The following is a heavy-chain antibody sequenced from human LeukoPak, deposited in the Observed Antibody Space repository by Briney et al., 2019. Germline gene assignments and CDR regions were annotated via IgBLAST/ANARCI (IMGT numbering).Heavy chain of an antibody. CDR1: GYTFTGYY. V-gene: IGHV1-2*04. CDR2: INPNSGGT. D-gene: IGHD3-22*01. Sequence: GASVKVSCKASGYTFTGYYMHWVRQAPRQGLEWMGWINPNSGGTNYAQKFQGWVTMTRDTSISTAYMELSRLRSDDTAVYYCARGGVYYDRGDAFDIWGQGTMVTVSS. J-gene: IGHJ3*02. CDR3: ARGGVYYDRGDAFDI.